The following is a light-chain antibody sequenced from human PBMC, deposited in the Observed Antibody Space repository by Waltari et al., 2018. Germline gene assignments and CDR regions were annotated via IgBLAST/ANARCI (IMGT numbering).Light chain of an antibody. V-gene: IGLV3-21*02. Sequence: SYVLTQPPSVSVAPGQTATITCGGNNIESKSVHWYQQKPGQAPVVVVYNDDHRPSGIPERLCGADAGNTATLTITWVEAGDEADYYCQVWDSSDDYEVFGGGTKLTVL. J-gene: IGLJ2*01. CDR3: QVWDSSDDYEV. CDR1: NIESKS. CDR2: NDD.